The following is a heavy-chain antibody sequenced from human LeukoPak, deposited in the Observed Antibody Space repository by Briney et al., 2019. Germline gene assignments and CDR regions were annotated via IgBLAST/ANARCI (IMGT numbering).Heavy chain of an antibody. V-gene: IGHV3-23*01. D-gene: IGHD2-21*01. CDR3: AKDSVHMTVSGARFDI. Sequence: GGSLRLSCAASGFTFSSYAMSWVRQAPGKGLEWVSAISGSGGSTYYADSVKGRFTISRDSSKNTLYLQMNSLRAEDTAVYYCAKDSVHMTVSGARFDIWGQGTMVTVSS. CDR1: GFTFSSYA. CDR2: ISGSGGST. J-gene: IGHJ3*02.